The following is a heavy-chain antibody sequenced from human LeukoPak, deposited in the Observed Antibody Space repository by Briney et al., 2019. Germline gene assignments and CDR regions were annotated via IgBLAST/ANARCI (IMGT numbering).Heavy chain of an antibody. CDR2: ISSSSSYI. CDR3: ARGLEPRIAAAGLDY. CDR1: GFTFSSYS. V-gene: IGHV3-21*01. J-gene: IGHJ4*02. Sequence: PGGSLRLSCAASGFTFSSYSMNWVRQAPGKGLEWVSSISSSSSYIYYTDSVKGRFTISRDNAKNSLYLQMNSLRAEDTAVYYCARGLEPRIAAAGLDYWGQGTLVTVSS. D-gene: IGHD6-13*01.